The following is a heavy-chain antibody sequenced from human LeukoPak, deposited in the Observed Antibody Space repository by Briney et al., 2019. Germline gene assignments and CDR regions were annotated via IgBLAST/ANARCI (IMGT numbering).Heavy chain of an antibody. D-gene: IGHD2-21*01. CDR2: IRSKANSYAT. CDR1: GFTFSGST. Sequence: GVSLTLSCAASGFTFSGSTMHWVRQASPKGLEWVGRIRSKANSYATAYAASVKGRFTISRGDLKNTAYPKMNSLKTEEPARYYCNSRDIEGLGYGGQGTLVTVSS. J-gene: IGHJ4*02. V-gene: IGHV3-73*01. CDR3: NSRDIEGLGY.